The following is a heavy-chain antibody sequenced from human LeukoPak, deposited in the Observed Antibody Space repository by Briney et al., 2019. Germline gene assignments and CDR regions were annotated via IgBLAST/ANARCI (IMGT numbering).Heavy chain of an antibody. Sequence: PGGSLRLSCAASGFPFSNYDMSWVRQAPGRGLEWVSGVSGSGCTTYSADSVKGRSPISRAPSKTTQYLKMNNLTTQNTPVYYCAKSDYFDSSGRPGSFEYWGQGNLGTVSS. CDR1: GFPFSNYD. CDR2: VSGSGCTT. CDR3: AKSDYFDSSGRPGSFEY. D-gene: IGHD3-22*01. V-gene: IGHV3-23*01. J-gene: IGHJ4*02.